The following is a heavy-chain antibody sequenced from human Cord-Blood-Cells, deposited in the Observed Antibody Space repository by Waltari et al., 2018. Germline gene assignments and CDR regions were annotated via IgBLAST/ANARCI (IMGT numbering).Heavy chain of an antibody. Sequence: EVQLVESGGGLVKPGGSLRLSCAASGFTFSSYSMNWVRQAPGKGLEWVSAISNRSSYIYYADSVKGRFTISRDNAKNSLYLQMNSLRAEDTAVYYCARGTGEFDYWGQGTLVTVSS. CDR2: ISNRSSYI. CDR3: ARGTGEFDY. V-gene: IGHV3-21*01. J-gene: IGHJ4*02. CDR1: GFTFSSYS. D-gene: IGHD7-27*01.